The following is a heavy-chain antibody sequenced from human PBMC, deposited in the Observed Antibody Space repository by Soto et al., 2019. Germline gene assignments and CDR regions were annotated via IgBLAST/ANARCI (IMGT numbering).Heavy chain of an antibody. CDR3: ARYRLGSGWYNGNLFDY. J-gene: IGHJ4*02. D-gene: IGHD6-19*01. Sequence: SETLSLTCAVYGGSFSGYYWSWIRQPPGKGLEWIGEINHSGSTNYNPSLKSRVTISVDTSKNQFSLKLSSVTAADTAVYYCARYRLGSGWYNGNLFDYWGQGTLVTVSS. V-gene: IGHV4-34*01. CDR2: INHSGST. CDR1: GGSFSGYY.